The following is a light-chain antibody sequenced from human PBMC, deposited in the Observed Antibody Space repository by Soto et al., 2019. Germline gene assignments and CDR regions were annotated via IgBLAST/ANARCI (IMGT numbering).Light chain of an antibody. CDR1: SNDVGVYNY. Sequence: QSALTQPASVSGSPGQSITISCTGTSNDVGVYNYVSWYQQHPGKAPKLMIYDVSNRPSGVSNRFSGSKSGNTASLTISGLQAEDEAEYYCSSYTSGSTRVFGTGTKVTVL. V-gene: IGLV2-14*01. CDR2: DVS. CDR3: SSYTSGSTRV. J-gene: IGLJ1*01.